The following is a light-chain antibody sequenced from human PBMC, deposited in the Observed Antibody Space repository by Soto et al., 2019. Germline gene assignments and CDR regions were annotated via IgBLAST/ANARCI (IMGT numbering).Light chain of an antibody. J-gene: IGKJ1*01. CDR2: EAS. V-gene: IGKV1-5*03. CDR1: QCISSW. Sequence: DIQMTQSPSTLSASVGDRVTITCRASQCISSWLAWYQQKPGEAPKLLIYEASSLESGVPSRFGGSGSGTEFTLTISSLQPDDFATYYCQQYNSYWTFGQGTKVEVK. CDR3: QQYNSYWT.